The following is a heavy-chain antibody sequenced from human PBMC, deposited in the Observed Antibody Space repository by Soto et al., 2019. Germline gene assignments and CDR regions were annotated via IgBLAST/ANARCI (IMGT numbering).Heavy chain of an antibody. CDR2: MYYIGSP. J-gene: IGHJ6*03. CDR1: GGFITSFY. D-gene: IGHD3-3*01. Sequence: SETLSLTCSVSGGFITSFYWTWIRQSPGKGLEYIGYMYYIGSPYYNPSLKSRVTISSDTSKNQFSLTLTSVTAADTGVYYCARILSAPPDYFYSYMDAWGTGTTVTVSS. CDR3: ARILSAPPDYFYSYMDA. V-gene: IGHV4-59*08.